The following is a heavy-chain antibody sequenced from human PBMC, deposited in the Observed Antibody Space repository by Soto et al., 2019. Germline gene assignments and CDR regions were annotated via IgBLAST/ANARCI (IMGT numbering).Heavy chain of an antibody. CDR2: ITGSASDT. CDR3: AKERSSGWTDTFDY. J-gene: IGHJ4*02. Sequence: PGGSLRLSCAASGFTFNNYAMGWVRQTPGKGLEWVSAITGSASDTYYADSVKGRFTISRDNSKNTLYLQMYSLRAEDTAVYYCAKERSSGWTDTFDYWGQGSLVTVSS. V-gene: IGHV3-23*01. CDR1: GFTFNNYA. D-gene: IGHD6-19*01.